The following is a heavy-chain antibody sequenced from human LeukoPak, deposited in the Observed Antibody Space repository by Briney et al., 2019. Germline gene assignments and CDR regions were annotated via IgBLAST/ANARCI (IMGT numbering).Heavy chain of an antibody. V-gene: IGHV3-11*01. J-gene: IGHJ4*02. D-gene: IGHD4-17*01. Sequence: GGSLRLSCAASGFTFSDYCMSWIRQAPGKGLEWVSYISSSGSTIYYADSVKGRFTISRDNAKNSLYLQMNSLRAEDTAVYYCARAVDYGDYGYFDYWGQGTLVTVSS. CDR1: GFTFSDYC. CDR3: ARAVDYGDYGYFDY. CDR2: ISSSGSTI.